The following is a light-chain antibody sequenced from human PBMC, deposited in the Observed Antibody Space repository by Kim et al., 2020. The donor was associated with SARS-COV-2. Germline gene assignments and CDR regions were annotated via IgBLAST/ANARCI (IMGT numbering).Light chain of an antibody. CDR2: DVS. J-gene: IGLJ3*02. Sequence: QSALTQPASVSGSPGQSITISCTGTSSDIGAYNYVSWYQQHPGKVPKLMIYDVSNRPSGVSNRFSGSKSGNTASLTISGLQAEDESDYYCSSYTSSNTWVFGGGTRLTVL. V-gene: IGLV2-14*03. CDR3: SSYTSSNTWV. CDR1: SSDIGAYNY.